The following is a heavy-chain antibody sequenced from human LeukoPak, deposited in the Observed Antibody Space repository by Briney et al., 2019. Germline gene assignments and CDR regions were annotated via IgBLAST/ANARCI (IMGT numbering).Heavy chain of an antibody. CDR1: GFTFSNAW. Sequence: GGSLRLSCAASGFTFSNAWMSWVRQAPGKGLEWVGRIKSKTDGGTTDYAAPVKGRFTISRDDSKNTLYLQMNSLKTEDTAVYYCTTGTWRELLDYFDYWGQGTLVTVSS. D-gene: IGHD1-26*01. CDR2: IKSKTDGGTT. CDR3: TTGTWRELLDYFDY. V-gene: IGHV3-15*01. J-gene: IGHJ4*02.